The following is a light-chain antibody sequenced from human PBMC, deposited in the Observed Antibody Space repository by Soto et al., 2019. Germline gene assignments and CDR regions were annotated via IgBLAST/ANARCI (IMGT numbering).Light chain of an antibody. V-gene: IGKV3-20*01. CDR2: GAS. J-gene: IGKJ1*01. CDR1: QSVSSSY. CDR3: QQYGSSPVA. Sequence: IVLSQSPGTLSLSPGERATLSCRASQSVSSSYLAGYQQKPGQAPRLLIYGASSRATGIPDRFSGSGSGTDFTLTISRLEPEDFAVYYCQQYGSSPVAFGQGTKVDIK.